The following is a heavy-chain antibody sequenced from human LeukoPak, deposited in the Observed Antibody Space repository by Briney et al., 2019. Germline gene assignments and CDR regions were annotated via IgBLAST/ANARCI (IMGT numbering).Heavy chain of an antibody. D-gene: IGHD6-6*01. CDR3: ARGPNSNWSGLDF. V-gene: IGHV3-74*01. Sequence: PGGSLRLSCAASGFTFSNYAMHWVRQAPGKGLVWVSRISPTGSTTSYADSVKGRFTVSRDNAKNTLYLQVNNLRAEDTAVYYCARGPNSNWSGLDFWGQGTLLTVSS. J-gene: IGHJ4*02. CDR2: ISPTGSTT. CDR1: GFTFSNYA.